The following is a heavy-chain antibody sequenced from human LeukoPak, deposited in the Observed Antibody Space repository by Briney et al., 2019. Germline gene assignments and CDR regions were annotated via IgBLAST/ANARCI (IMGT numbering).Heavy chain of an antibody. CDR2: ISSGGSII. Sequence: GRSLRLSCAASGLIFRNYEMNWVRQAQGKGLEWVSYISSGGSIIHYADSVKGRFPISRDNAKNSLYLQMNSLRAEDTAIYYCARDGAGNWGQGTLVTVSS. CDR3: ARDGAGN. D-gene: IGHD1-14*01. J-gene: IGHJ4*02. CDR1: GLIFRNYE. V-gene: IGHV3-48*03.